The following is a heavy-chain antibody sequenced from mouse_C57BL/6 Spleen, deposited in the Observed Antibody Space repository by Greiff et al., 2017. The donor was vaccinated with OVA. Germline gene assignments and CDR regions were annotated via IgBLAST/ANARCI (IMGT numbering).Heavy chain of an antibody. D-gene: IGHD1-1*02. CDR3: ASDGSYSGGFAY. CDR2: IWGVGST. CDR1: GFSLTSYG. Sequence: VKLMESGPGLVAPSQSLSITCTVSGFSLTSYGVDWVRQSPGKGLEWLGVIWGVGSTNYNSALKSRLSISKDNSKNQVFLKMNSLHTDDTAMYYCASDGSYSGGFAYWGQGTLVTVSA. J-gene: IGHJ3*01. V-gene: IGHV2-6*01.